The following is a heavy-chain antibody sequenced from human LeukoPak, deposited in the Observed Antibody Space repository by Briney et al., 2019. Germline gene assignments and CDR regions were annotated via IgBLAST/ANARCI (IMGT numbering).Heavy chain of an antibody. J-gene: IGHJ4*02. V-gene: IGHV5-51*01. CDR2: IYPGDFDT. Sequence: GESLKISCKGSGYSFTSYWIAWVRQMPGKGLGWMGIIYPGDFDTRYSPSFQGQVTISADKSINTAYLQWSSLKASDTAMYYCARGRDSSGWYMGDYWGQGTLVTVSS. D-gene: IGHD6-19*01. CDR1: GYSFTSYW. CDR3: ARGRDSSGWYMGDY.